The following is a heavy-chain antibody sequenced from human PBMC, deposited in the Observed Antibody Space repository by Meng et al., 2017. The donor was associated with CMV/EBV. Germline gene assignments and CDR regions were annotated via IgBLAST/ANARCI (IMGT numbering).Heavy chain of an antibody. V-gene: IGHV1-8*03. J-gene: IGHJ6*02. Sequence: ASVKVSCKASGYTFTSYDINWVRQATGQGLEWMGWMNPNSGNTGYAQKFQGRVTITRNTSISTAYMELSSLRSEDTAVHYCARGHEALYYYGMDVWGQGTTVTVSS. CDR3: ARGHEALYYYGMDV. CDR2: MNPNSGNT. CDR1: GYTFTSYD.